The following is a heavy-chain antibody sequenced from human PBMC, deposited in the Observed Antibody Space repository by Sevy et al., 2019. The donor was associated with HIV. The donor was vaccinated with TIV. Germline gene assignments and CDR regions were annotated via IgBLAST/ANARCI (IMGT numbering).Heavy chain of an antibody. D-gene: IGHD3-3*01. V-gene: IGHV3-30*02. CDR3: AKEITIFGVVPDY. CDR2: IGYDGSNK. Sequence: GGSLRLSCAASGFTSSSYGMNWVRQAPGKGLEWLEFIGYDGSNKYYEDSVKGRLTISRDNSKNKLYLQMNSLRAEDTAVYYCAKEITIFGVVPDYWGQGTLVTVSS. CDR1: GFTSSSYG. J-gene: IGHJ4*02.